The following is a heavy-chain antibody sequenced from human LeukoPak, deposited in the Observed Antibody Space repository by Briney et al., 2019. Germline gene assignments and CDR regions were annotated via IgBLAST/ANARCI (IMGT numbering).Heavy chain of an antibody. D-gene: IGHD4-17*01. V-gene: IGHV4-59*01. Sequence: SETLSLTCTVSGGSISSYYGSWIRQPRGKGLEWLGYIYYSGSTNYNPSRKSRVTISVDTSKNQFSLKLSSVTAADTALYFCTRDTGTTAEVKFAPWGQGTLVTVSS. J-gene: IGHJ5*02. CDR3: TRDTGTTAEVKFAP. CDR1: GGSISSYY. CDR2: IYYSGST.